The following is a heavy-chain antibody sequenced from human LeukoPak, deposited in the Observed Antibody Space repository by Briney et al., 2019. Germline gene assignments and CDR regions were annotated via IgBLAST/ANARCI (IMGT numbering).Heavy chain of an antibody. J-gene: IGHJ3*02. CDR1: GGSISSYY. V-gene: IGHV4-4*07. Sequence: SETLSFTCTVSGGSISSYYWSWIRQPAGKGLEWIGRIYTSGSTNYNPSLKSRVTMSVDTSKNQFSLKLSSVTAADTAVYYCARGCSSTSCWGAFDIWGQGTMVTVSS. CDR2: IYTSGST. CDR3: ARGCSSTSCWGAFDI. D-gene: IGHD2-2*01.